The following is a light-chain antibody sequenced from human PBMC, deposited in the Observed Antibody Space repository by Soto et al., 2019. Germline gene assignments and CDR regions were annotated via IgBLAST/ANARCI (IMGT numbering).Light chain of an antibody. Sequence: QAVVTQPPSVSGAPGQRVTISCTGSSSNIWAGYDVHWYQQLPGTAPKLLIYGNSNRPSGVPDRFSGSKSGTSASLAITGLQAEDEADYYCQSYDSSLSGPVFGGGTKLTVL. CDR2: GNS. V-gene: IGLV1-40*01. CDR3: QSYDSSLSGPV. CDR1: SSNIWAGYD. J-gene: IGLJ3*02.